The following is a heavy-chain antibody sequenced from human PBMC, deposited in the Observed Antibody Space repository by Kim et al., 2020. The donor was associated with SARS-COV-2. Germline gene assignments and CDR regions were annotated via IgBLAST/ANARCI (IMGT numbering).Heavy chain of an antibody. V-gene: IGHV3-23*01. CDR1: GFTFSSYA. Sequence: GGSLRLSCAASGFTFSSYAMSWVRQAPGKGLEWVSAISGSGGSTYYADSVKGRFTISRDNSKNTLYLQMNSLRAEDTAVYYCAKGVDCSGGSCYSGRYFDYWGQGTLVTVSS. J-gene: IGHJ4*02. D-gene: IGHD2-15*01. CDR3: AKGVDCSGGSCYSGRYFDY. CDR2: ISGSGGST.